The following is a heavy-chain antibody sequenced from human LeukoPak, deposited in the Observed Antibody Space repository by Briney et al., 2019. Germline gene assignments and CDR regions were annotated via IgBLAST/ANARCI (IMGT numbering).Heavy chain of an antibody. J-gene: IGHJ4*02. CDR3: ARGAAAGPELDY. Sequence: PSDTLSLTSAGYAGSFSGFYWSWIRQPPGKGLEWMGEINHSGSTNYNPSLKSRVTISVDTSKNQFSLKLSSVTAADTAVYYCARGAAAGPELDYWGQGTLVTVSS. V-gene: IGHV4-34*01. D-gene: IGHD6-13*01. CDR2: INHSGST. CDR1: AGSFSGFY.